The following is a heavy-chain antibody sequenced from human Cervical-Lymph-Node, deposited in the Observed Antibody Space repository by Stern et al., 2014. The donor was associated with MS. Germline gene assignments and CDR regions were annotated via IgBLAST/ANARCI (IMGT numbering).Heavy chain of an antibody. D-gene: IGHD3-10*01. J-gene: IGHJ4*02. CDR1: GFSIRSYW. Sequence: EVQLVESGGGLVQPGGSLTLSCVASGFSIRSYWMHWVRQGPGRGLEWVARINGDGTSTDHAVSVRGRFTISRDNARNTLYLQMHSLRAEDAAVYYCSKDTYGPEDFWGQGTSVTVSS. CDR3: SKDTYGPEDF. CDR2: INGDGTST. V-gene: IGHV3-74*01.